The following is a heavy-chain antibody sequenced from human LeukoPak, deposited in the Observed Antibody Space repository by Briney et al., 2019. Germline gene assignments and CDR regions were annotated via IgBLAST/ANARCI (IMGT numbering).Heavy chain of an antibody. CDR3: AKDINRYYDFWSGYYKN. J-gene: IGHJ4*02. V-gene: IGHV3-48*01. CDR2: ITASGTAM. CDR1: GFTFSSYS. D-gene: IGHD3-3*01. Sequence: GGSLRLSCAASGFTFSSYSMNWVRQAPGKGLEWVSHITASGTAMFYADSVKGRFTISRDNAKNTLYLQMNSLRAEDTAVYYCAKDINRYYDFWSGYYKNWGQGTLVTVSS.